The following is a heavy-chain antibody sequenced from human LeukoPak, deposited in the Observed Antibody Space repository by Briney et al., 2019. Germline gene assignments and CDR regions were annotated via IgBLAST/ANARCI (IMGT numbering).Heavy chain of an antibody. D-gene: IGHD2-15*01. J-gene: IGHJ3*02. CDR1: GGSVSSGSYY. CDR2: IYYSGST. CDR3: ARAPGIVVVVAATPSAFDI. V-gene: IGHV4-61*01. Sequence: SETLSLTCTVSGGSVSSGSYYWSGIRQPPGKGPELIGYIYYSGSTNYNPSLKSRVTISVDTSKNQFSLKLSSVTAADTAVYYCARAPGIVVVVAATPSAFDIWGQGTMVTVSS.